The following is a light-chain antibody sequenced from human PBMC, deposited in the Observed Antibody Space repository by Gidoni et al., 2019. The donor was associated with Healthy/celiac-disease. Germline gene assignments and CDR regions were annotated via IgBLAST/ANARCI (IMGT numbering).Light chain of an antibody. CDR3: QQYGSSPFT. CDR2: GAS. CDR1: QSVSSSY. J-gene: IGKJ3*01. V-gene: IGKV3-20*01. Sequence: EIVLTQSPCTLSLSPGERATLSCRASQSVSSSYLGWYQQKPGQAPRLLIYGASSRATGIPDRFSGSGSGTDFTLTISRLEPEDFAVYYCQQYGSSPFTFGPGTKVDIK.